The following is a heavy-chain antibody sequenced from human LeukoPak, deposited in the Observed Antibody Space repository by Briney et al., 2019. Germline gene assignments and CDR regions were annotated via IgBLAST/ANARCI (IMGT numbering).Heavy chain of an antibody. D-gene: IGHD1-26*01. CDR3: VKDLGGRSGH. CDR2: INEDGSTT. CDR1: GFTFSSNW. V-gene: IGHV3-74*01. J-gene: IGHJ4*02. Sequence: GGSLRLSCAASGFTFSSNWMHWVRQAPGKGLVWVSRINEDGSTTNYADSVKGRSTIFRDNAKNTLYLQMNSLRAEDTAVYYCVKDLGGRSGHWGQGTLVTVSS.